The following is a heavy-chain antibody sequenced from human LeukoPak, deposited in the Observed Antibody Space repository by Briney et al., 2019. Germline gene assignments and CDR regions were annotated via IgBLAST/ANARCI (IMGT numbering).Heavy chain of an antibody. Sequence: ASVKVSCKASGYTFTGYGISWARQAPGQGLEWMGWISAYNGNTNYAQKLQGRVTMTTDTSTSTAYMELRSLRSDDTAVYYCARDLGSNYVYYYGMDVWGQGTTVTVSS. CDR2: ISAYNGNT. D-gene: IGHD4-11*01. CDR1: GYTFTGYG. J-gene: IGHJ6*02. CDR3: ARDLGSNYVYYYGMDV. V-gene: IGHV1-18*01.